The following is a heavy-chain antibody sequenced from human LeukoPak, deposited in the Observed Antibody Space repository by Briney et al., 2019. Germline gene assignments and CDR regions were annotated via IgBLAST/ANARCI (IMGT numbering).Heavy chain of an antibody. CDR2: IYHSGST. D-gene: IGHD5-18*01. CDR3: ARADMAMVMSFDY. Sequence: KTSETLSLTCAVSGGSISSGGYSWSWIRQPPGKGLEWIGYIYHSGSTYYNPSLKSRVTISVDRSKNQFSLKLSSVTAADTAIYYCARADMAMVMSFDYWGQGTLVTVSS. J-gene: IGHJ4*02. V-gene: IGHV4-30-2*01. CDR1: GGSISSGGYS.